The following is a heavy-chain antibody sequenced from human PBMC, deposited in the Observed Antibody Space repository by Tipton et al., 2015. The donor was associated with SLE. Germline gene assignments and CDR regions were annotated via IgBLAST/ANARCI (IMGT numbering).Heavy chain of an antibody. Sequence: TLSLTCTVSGDSISSFHWSWIRQPPGKGLEWIGYIYYSGSTNYNPSLKSRVTISVDTSKNQFSLKLSSVTAADTAVYYCARLYSSSWQRSDYWGQGTLVTVSS. CDR3: ARLYSSSWQRSDY. J-gene: IGHJ4*02. V-gene: IGHV4-59*01. CDR2: IYYSGST. CDR1: GDSISSFH. D-gene: IGHD6-13*01.